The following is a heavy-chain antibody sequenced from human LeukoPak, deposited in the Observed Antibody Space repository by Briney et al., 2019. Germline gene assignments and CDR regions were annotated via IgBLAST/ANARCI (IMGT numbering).Heavy chain of an antibody. J-gene: IGHJ4*02. V-gene: IGHV4-4*07. Sequence: SETLSLTRTVSGGSISSYYWSWIRQPAGKGLEWIGRIYTSGSTNYNPSLKSRVTISVDKSKNQFSLKLSSVTAADTAVYYCARDWHYGPFDYWGQGTLVTVSS. CDR3: ARDWHYGPFDY. CDR2: IYTSGST. CDR1: GGSISSYY. D-gene: IGHD4-17*01.